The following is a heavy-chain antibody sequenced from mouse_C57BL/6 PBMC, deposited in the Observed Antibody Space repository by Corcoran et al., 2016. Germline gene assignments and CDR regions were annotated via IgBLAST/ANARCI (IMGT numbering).Heavy chain of an antibody. CDR2: IDPANGNT. Sequence: EVQLQQSVAELVRPGASVKLSCTASGFNIKNPYMHWVKQRPEQGLEWIGRIDPANGNTKYAPKFQGKATITADTSSNTAYLQLSSLTSEDTAIYYCAGLSITTVVAESDWYFDVWGTGTTVTVSS. CDR3: AGLSITTVVAESDWYFDV. CDR1: GFNIKNPY. V-gene: IGHV14-3*01. D-gene: IGHD1-1*01. J-gene: IGHJ1*03.